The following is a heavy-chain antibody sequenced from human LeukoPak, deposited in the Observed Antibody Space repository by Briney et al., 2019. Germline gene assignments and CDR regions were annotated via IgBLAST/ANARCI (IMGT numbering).Heavy chain of an antibody. D-gene: IGHD3-22*01. Sequence: SETLSLTCAVYGGSFSGYYWSWIRQPPGKGLEWIGEINHSGSTNYNPSLKSRVPISVDTSKNQFSLKLSSVTAADTAVYYCARGVGRHYYDSSGRYYFDYWGQGTLVTVSA. CDR2: INHSGST. J-gene: IGHJ4*02. V-gene: IGHV4-34*01. CDR1: GGSFSGYY. CDR3: ARGVGRHYYDSSGRYYFDY.